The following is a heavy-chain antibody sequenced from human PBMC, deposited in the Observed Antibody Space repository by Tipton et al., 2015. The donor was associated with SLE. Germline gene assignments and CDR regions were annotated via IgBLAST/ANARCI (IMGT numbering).Heavy chain of an antibody. CDR2: INHNGST. CDR1: GGSFRGYY. D-gene: IGHD2-15*01. CDR3: ARGGGYCSGGSCYSWFDP. V-gene: IGHV4-34*01. Sequence: TLSLTCAVYGGSFRGYYWRWFRQPPGKGLVWIGDINHNGSTNYNPPLKSRVTISVDTSKNQFSLKLSSVTAADTAVYYCARGGGYCSGGSCYSWFDPWGQRTLVTVSS. J-gene: IGHJ5*02.